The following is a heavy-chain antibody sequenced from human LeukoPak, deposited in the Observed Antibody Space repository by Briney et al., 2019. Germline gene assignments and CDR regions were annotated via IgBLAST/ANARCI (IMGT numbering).Heavy chain of an antibody. D-gene: IGHD6-19*01. CDR2: IYPGDSDT. Sequence: GESLKISCKGSGYTFTSYWIGWVRQMPGKGLEWMGIIYPGDSDTRYSPSFQGQDTISADRSISTTYLRWSSLKASDTAMYYCARPLDAVAGTSSDYWGQGTLVTVSS. CDR3: ARPLDAVAGTSSDY. J-gene: IGHJ4*02. V-gene: IGHV5-51*01. CDR1: GYTFTSYW.